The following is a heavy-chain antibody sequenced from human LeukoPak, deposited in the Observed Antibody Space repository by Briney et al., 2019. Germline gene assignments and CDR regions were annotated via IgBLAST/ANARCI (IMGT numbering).Heavy chain of an antibody. CDR3: ARGNSGSYPNDY. V-gene: IGHV1-2*06. CDR1: GYTFTGYY. J-gene: IGHJ4*02. Sequence: ASVKVSCKASGYTFTGYYMHWVRQAPGQGLEWMGRINPNSGGTNYAQKFQGRVTMTRDTPISTAYMELSRLRSDDTAVYYCARGNSGSYPNDYWGQGTLVTVSS. CDR2: INPNSGGT. D-gene: IGHD1-26*01.